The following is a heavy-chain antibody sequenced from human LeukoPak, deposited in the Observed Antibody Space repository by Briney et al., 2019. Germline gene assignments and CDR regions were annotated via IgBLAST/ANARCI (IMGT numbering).Heavy chain of an antibody. J-gene: IGHJ4*02. V-gene: IGHV4-31*03. D-gene: IGHD6-6*01. CDR2: IYYSGST. Sequence: SGTLSLTCTVSGGSISSGGYYWSWIRQHPGKGLEWIGYIYYSGSTYYNPSLKSRVTISVDTSKNQFSLKLSSVTAADTAVYYCARVPHTQLGNFDYWGQGTLVTVSS. CDR3: ARVPHTQLGNFDY. CDR1: GGSISSGGYY.